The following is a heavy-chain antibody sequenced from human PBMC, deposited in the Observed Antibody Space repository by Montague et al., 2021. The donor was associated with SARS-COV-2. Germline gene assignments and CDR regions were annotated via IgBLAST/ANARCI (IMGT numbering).Heavy chain of an antibody. J-gene: IGHJ6*02. CDR2: IDWDDDK. D-gene: IGHD3-9*01. CDR3: ARTHYDILPGYYYDMDV. CDR1: GFSLSTSGMC. Sequence: PALVKPTQTLTLTCTFSGFSLSTSGMCVSWIRQPPGKALEWPARIDWDDDKYYSTSLKTRLTISTDTSKNQVVLTMTNMDPVDTATYYCARTHYDILPGYYYDMDVWGQGTTVTVSS. V-gene: IGHV2-70*11.